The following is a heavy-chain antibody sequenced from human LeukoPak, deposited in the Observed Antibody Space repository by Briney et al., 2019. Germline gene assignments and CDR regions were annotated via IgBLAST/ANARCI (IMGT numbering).Heavy chain of an antibody. CDR3: AREERESGGWDV. CDR1: GFTFSSSW. D-gene: IGHD1-1*01. V-gene: IGHV3-52*01. J-gene: IGHJ6*02. Sequence: GGSLRLSCGASGFTFSSSWMHWVCQAPEKGLEWVADIECDGSGKYYVDSVKGRFTISRDNAKNSLYLQMNSLRVEDTAVYYCAREERESGGWDVWGQGTTVTVSS. CDR2: IECDGSGK.